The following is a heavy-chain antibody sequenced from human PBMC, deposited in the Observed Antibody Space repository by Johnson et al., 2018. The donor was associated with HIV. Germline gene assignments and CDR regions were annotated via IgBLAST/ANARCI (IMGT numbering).Heavy chain of an antibody. V-gene: IGHV3-33*06. CDR3: AKAYYSSSNLGAFDV. D-gene: IGHD6-6*01. CDR1: GFTFSNYA. CDR2: IWYDGSSK. Sequence: VQLVESGGGVVQPGRSLRVSCAASGFTFSNYAMHWVRQPPGKGLEWVAIIWYDGSSKYYADSVKGRFTISRDNSRNTLYLQMNSLGAEDTAVYYCAKAYYSSSNLGAFDVWGQGTLVTVSS. J-gene: IGHJ3*01.